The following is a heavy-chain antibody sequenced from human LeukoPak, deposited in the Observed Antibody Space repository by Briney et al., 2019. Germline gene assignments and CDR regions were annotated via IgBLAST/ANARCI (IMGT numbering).Heavy chain of an antibody. CDR1: EFTFSSYA. CDR2: ISYDGSNK. V-gene: IGHV3-30*01. D-gene: IGHD3-22*01. Sequence: GGSLRLSCAASEFTFSSYAMHWVRQAPGKGLEWVAVISYDGSNKYYADSVKGRFTISRDNSKNTLYLQMNSLSAEDTAVYCCARGGDSSGYRIDYWGQGTLVTVSS. CDR3: ARGGDSSGYRIDY. J-gene: IGHJ4*02.